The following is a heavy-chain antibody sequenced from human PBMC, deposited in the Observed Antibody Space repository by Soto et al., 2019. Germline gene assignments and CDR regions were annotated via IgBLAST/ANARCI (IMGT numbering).Heavy chain of an antibody. J-gene: IGHJ6*02. CDR2: INHSGST. V-gene: IGHV4-34*01. CDR3: ARGSGYSYGRYYYYGMDV. CDR1: GGSFSGYY. D-gene: IGHD5-18*01. Sequence: PSETLSLTCAVYGGSFSGYYWSWIRQPPGKGLEWIGEINHSGSTNYNPSLKSRVTISVDTSKNQFSLKLSSVTAADTAVYYCARGSGYSYGRYYYYGMDVWGQGTTVTVSS.